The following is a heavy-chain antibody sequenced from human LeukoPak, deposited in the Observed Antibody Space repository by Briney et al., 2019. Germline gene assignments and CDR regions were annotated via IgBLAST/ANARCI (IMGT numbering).Heavy chain of an antibody. D-gene: IGHD2-15*01. V-gene: IGHV3-74*01. CDR3: ARSSSGVYIQ. CDR1: GFTFSNYY. J-gene: IGHJ4*02. Sequence: GGSLRLSCVASGFTFSNYYMHWVRQVPGKGPVWVSRISGDGSSILYADSVKGRFTISRDNAKNSLYVQMNSLRADDTAVYYCARSSSGVYIQWGQGTLVTVSS. CDR2: ISGDGSSI.